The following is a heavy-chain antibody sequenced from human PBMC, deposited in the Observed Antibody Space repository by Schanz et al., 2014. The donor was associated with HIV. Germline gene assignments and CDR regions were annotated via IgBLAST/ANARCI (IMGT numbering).Heavy chain of an antibody. CDR2: ISNDGSYK. CDR1: GFPFTSYG. J-gene: IGHJ5*02. V-gene: IGHV3-30*03. Sequence: QVQLMESGGGVVQPGRSLRLSCGASGFPFTSYGVHWVRQAPGKGLEWLSVISNDGSYKYYADSVKGRFTISRDTSKNTVYLQMNSLRGNDTAVYYCVRDAGAQWLDGDNWFDPWGQGTLVSVSS. D-gene: IGHD6-19*01. CDR3: VRDAGAQWLDGDNWFDP.